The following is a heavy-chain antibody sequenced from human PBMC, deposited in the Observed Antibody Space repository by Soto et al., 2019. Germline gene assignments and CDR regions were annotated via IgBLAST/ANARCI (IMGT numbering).Heavy chain of an antibody. D-gene: IGHD2-15*01. CDR2: INHSGST. CDR1: GGSFSGYY. CDR3: ARGGYCSGGSCYALSDY. V-gene: IGHV4-34*01. J-gene: IGHJ4*02. Sequence: QVQLQQWGAGLLKPSETLSLTCAVYGGSFSGYYWCWIRQPPGKGLEWIGEINHSGSTNYNPSLKSRVTISVDTSKNQFSLKLSSVTAADTAVYYCARGGYCSGGSCYALSDYWGQGTLVTVSS.